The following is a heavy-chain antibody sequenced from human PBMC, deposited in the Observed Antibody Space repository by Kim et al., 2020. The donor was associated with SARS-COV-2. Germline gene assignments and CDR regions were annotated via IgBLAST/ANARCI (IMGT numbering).Heavy chain of an antibody. Sequence: ASVKVSCKASGYTFTSYAMHWVRQAPGQRLEWMGWINAGNGNTKYSQKFQGRVTITRDTSASTAYMELSSLRSEDTAVYYCARDRTMVRGVTDYWGQGTLVTVSS. CDR1: GYTFTSYA. D-gene: IGHD3-10*01. CDR3: ARDRTMVRGVTDY. J-gene: IGHJ4*02. V-gene: IGHV1-3*01. CDR2: INAGNGNT.